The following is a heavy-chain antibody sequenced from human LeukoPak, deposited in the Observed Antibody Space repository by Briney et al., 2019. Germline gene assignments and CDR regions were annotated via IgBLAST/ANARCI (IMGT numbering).Heavy chain of an antibody. CDR1: GGSFSGYY. Sequence: SETLSLTCAVYGGSFSGYYWSWIRQPPGKGLEWIGEINRSGSTNYNPSLKSRVTISVDTSKNQFSLKLSSVTAADTAVYYCARRYDSSGYHPDYWGQGTLVTVSS. D-gene: IGHD3-22*01. V-gene: IGHV4-34*01. CDR2: INRSGST. CDR3: ARRYDSSGYHPDY. J-gene: IGHJ4*02.